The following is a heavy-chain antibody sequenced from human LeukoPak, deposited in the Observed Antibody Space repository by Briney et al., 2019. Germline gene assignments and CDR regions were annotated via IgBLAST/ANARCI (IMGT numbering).Heavy chain of an antibody. CDR3: ATRGNRYCSSTSCCGSWFDP. Sequence: SETLSLTCTVSGGSISSSSYYWGWIRQPPGKGLEWIGSIYYSGSTYYNPSLKSRVTISVDTSKNQFSLKLSSVTAADTAVYYCATRGNRYCSSTSCCGSWFDPWGQGTLVTVSS. CDR2: IYYSGST. V-gene: IGHV4-39*01. J-gene: IGHJ5*02. CDR1: GGSISSSSYY. D-gene: IGHD2-2*01.